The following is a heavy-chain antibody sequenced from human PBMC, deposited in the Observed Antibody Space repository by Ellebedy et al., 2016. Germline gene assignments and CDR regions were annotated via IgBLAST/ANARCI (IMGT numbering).Heavy chain of an antibody. J-gene: IGHJ4*02. D-gene: IGHD1-26*01. CDR3: ARRLGARPPSD. CDR2: FYYSGNT. V-gene: IGHV4-39*01. Sequence: SETLSLTXTVSGGSISGSTYYWSWIRQPPGKGLERIGSFYYSGNTYYNPSLKSRVTISVDTSKNQLSLKLTSVTATDTAVYYCARRLGARPPSDWGQGTLVTVSS. CDR1: GGSISGSTYY.